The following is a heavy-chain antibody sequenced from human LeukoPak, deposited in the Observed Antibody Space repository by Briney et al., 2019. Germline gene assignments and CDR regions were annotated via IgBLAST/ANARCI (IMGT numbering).Heavy chain of an antibody. Sequence: GGSLRLSCAASGFTFDDYAMHWVRQAPGKGLEWVSGISWNSGTIGYADSVKGRFTISRDNSKNTLYLQMNSLRAEDTAVYYCAKGLAGTRYYYYGMDVWGQGTTVTVSS. CDR1: GFTFDDYA. CDR2: ISWNSGTI. V-gene: IGHV3-9*01. CDR3: AKGLAGTRYYYYGMDV. D-gene: IGHD1-7*01. J-gene: IGHJ6*02.